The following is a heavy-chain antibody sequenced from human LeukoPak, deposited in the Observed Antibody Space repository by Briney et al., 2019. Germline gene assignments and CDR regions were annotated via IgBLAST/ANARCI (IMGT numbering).Heavy chain of an antibody. CDR2: INHSGST. CDR3: ARVVDYYDSSRNFDY. V-gene: IGHV4-39*07. Sequence: SETLSLTCTVSGGSISSSNYYWSWIRQPPGRGLKWIGEINHSGSTNYNPSLKSRVTISVDTSKNQFSLKLSSVTAADTAVHYCARVVDYYDSSRNFDYWGQGTLVTVSS. CDR1: GGSISSSNYY. J-gene: IGHJ4*02. D-gene: IGHD3-22*01.